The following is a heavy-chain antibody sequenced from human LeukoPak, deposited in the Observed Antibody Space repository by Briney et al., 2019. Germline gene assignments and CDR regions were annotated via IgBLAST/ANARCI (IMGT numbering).Heavy chain of an antibody. Sequence: SETLSLTCTVSGGSISSSSYYWGWIRQPPGKGLEWIGSIYYSGSTYYNPSLKSRVTISVDTSKNQFSLKLSSVTAADTAVYYCARPTMVRGVIDYWGQGTLVTVSS. J-gene: IGHJ4*02. D-gene: IGHD3-10*01. CDR1: GGSISSSSYY. CDR2: IYYSGST. CDR3: ARPTMVRGVIDY. V-gene: IGHV4-39*01.